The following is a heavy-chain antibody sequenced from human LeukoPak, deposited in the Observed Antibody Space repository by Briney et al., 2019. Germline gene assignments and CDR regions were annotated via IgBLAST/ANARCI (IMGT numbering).Heavy chain of an antibody. J-gene: IGHJ2*01. CDR1: GGSFSGYY. Sequence: SETLSLTCAVYGGSFSGYYWSWLRQPPGKGLEWIGEITRSGTTNYNPSLKSRITMSLDTSNNQFSLRLNTVTAADTAVYYCARLDQLVQGFWYFDLWGRGTLVDVSS. CDR2: ITRSGTT. D-gene: IGHD6-13*01. V-gene: IGHV4-34*01. CDR3: ARLDQLVQGFWYFDL.